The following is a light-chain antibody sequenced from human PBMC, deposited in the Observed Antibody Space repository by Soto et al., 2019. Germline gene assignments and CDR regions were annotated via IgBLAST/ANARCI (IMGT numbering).Light chain of an antibody. CDR3: LLSYNGPYV. Sequence: QAVVTHEPSLTVSPGGTVTLTCGSSTGAVTNGHYPYWFQQKPGQAPTTLIYDTTNIHSWTPARFSGSLLGGKAALTLSGAQPEDEAEYYCLLSYNGPYVFGTGTKVTVL. CDR1: TGAVTNGHY. V-gene: IGLV7-46*01. CDR2: DTT. J-gene: IGLJ1*01.